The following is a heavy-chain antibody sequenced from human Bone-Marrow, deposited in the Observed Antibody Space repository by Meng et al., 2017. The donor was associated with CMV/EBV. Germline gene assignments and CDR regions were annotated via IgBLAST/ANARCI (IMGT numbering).Heavy chain of an antibody. CDR1: GFTFSSYG. CDR3: AGALRGVKQLDAHKDRTYYFDY. J-gene: IGHJ4*02. CDR2: IWYDGSNK. V-gene: IGHV3-33*01. Sequence: GGSLRLSCAASGFTFSSYGMLWVRQAPGKGLEWVAVIWYDGSNKYYADSVKGRFTISRDNAKNSLYLQMNSLRAEDTAVYYCAGALRGVKQLDAHKDRTYYFDYWGQGTLVTVSS. D-gene: IGHD6-6*01.